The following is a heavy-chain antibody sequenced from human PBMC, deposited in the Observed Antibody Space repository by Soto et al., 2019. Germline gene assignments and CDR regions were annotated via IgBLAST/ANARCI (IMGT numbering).Heavy chain of an antibody. J-gene: IGHJ4*02. CDR2: TNPSDGST. V-gene: IGHV1-46*01. Sequence: QVQLVQAGAEVKKPGASVKVSCKASGYSLTSYYMHWVRRAPGQGLEWMGITNPSDGSTNYARKFQGRVTMTSDTSTSTVYMEMSSLRSEDTAMYYCARSYVTSRPIDFWGQGNLVTVSS. CDR1: GYSLTSYY. CDR3: ARSYVTSRPIDF. D-gene: IGHD3-10*02.